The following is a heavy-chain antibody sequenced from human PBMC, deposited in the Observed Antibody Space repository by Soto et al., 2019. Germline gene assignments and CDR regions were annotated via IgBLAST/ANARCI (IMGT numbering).Heavy chain of an antibody. V-gene: IGHV3-23*01. Sequence: EVQLLESGGGLVQSGGSLRLSCAASGFTFSSYAMSWVRQAPGKGLEWVSAISGRGDSTYYADSVKGRFTISRDNSKNTLYLQMNSLRAEDTAVYFCAKFYYYDSSGYRRGAFDIWGQGTMVTVSS. CDR1: GFTFSSYA. J-gene: IGHJ3*02. D-gene: IGHD3-22*01. CDR3: AKFYYYDSSGYRRGAFDI. CDR2: ISGRGDST.